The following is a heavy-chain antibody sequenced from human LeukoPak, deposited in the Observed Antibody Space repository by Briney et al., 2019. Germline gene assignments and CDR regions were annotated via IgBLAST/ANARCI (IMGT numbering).Heavy chain of an antibody. J-gene: IGHJ4*02. Sequence: GGSLRLSCAASGFTFSSYSMNWVRQAPGKGLEWVSYISSSSSTIYYADSVKGRFTISRDNAKNSLYLQMNSLRAEDTAVYYCARGGTVTHDYWGQGTLVTVSS. CDR1: GFTFSSYS. CDR2: ISSSSSTI. CDR3: ARGGTVTHDY. V-gene: IGHV3-48*01. D-gene: IGHD4-11*01.